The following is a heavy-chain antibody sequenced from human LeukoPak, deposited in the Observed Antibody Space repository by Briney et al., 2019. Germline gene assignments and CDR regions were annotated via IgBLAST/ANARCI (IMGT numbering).Heavy chain of an antibody. CDR3: ARSGGNYYSI. CDR1: GYRFTSYW. CDR2: IYPGDSDT. J-gene: IGHJ3*02. D-gene: IGHD1-26*01. V-gene: IGHV5-51*01. Sequence: GESLKISCKGSGYRFTSYWIGWVRQMPGKGQEWMGIIYPGDSDTIYSPSFQGQVTISADKSTSTANLQWSSLKASDTAMYYCARSGGNYYSIWGQGTMVTVSS.